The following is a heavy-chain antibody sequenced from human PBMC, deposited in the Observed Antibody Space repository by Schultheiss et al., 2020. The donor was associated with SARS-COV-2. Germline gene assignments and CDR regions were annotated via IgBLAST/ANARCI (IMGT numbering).Heavy chain of an antibody. CDR3: ARETPDGPSPIGELGEGSAFDP. J-gene: IGHJ5*02. Sequence: ASVKVSCKASGYTFTSHGLIWVRQAPGQGLEWMGWINPNSGGTNYAQKFQGRVTITADESTSTAYMELSSLRSDDTAVYYCARETPDGPSPIGELGEGSAFDPWGQGTLVTVSS. V-gene: IGHV1-18*01. CDR2: INPNSGGT. CDR1: GYTFTSHG. D-gene: IGHD1-26*01.